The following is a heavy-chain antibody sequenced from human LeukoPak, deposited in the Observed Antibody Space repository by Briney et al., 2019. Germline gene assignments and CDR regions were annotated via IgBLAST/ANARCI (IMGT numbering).Heavy chain of an antibody. D-gene: IGHD1-26*01. CDR3: ARDWGQRGVGATLAN. CDR1: GFTFSSHA. V-gene: IGHV3-30-3*01. Sequence: GGTLRLSCAASGFTFSSHAMVWVRQAPGKGLEWVSFISHNGSESFHTESVKGRFTISRDNFKNTVDLQVSGLKEEDTAVYYCARDWGQRGVGATLANWGQGTLVIVSS. CDR2: ISHNGSES. J-gene: IGHJ4*02.